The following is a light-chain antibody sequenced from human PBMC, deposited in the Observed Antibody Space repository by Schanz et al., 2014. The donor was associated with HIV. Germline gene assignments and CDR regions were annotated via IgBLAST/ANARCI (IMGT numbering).Light chain of an antibody. J-gene: IGKJ3*01. Sequence: EIVLTQSPGTLSLSPGERGTLSCRASQSVNSNFIGWYQQKPGQAPRLLIYGASSRATGIPDRFSGSGSGTDFTLTISRLEPEDFAVYYCQHYGSSFGPGTKVDIK. CDR3: QHYGSS. CDR1: QSVNSNF. V-gene: IGKV3-20*01. CDR2: GAS.